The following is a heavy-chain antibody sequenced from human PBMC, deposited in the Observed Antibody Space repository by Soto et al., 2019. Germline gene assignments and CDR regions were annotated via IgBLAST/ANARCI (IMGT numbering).Heavy chain of an antibody. CDR3: ARGFGGVSLDYFDF. D-gene: IGHD3-16*01. J-gene: IGHJ4*02. Sequence: SETLSLTCSVSNVSINSAGHFWSWLRQHPGKGLEWLGYIYYTGSTYYNPALQRRAVFSIDTSKTRFSLKLTSVTAADTAVYYCARGFGGVSLDYFDFWGQGTQVTVSS. CDR1: NVSINSAGHF. V-gene: IGHV4-31*03. CDR2: IYYTGST.